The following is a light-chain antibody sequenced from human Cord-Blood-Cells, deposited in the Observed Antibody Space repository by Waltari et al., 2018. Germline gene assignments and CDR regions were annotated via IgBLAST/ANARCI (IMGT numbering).Light chain of an antibody. CDR1: QGISSY. CDR2: AAS. Sequence: AIRMTQSPSSFSASTGDRVTITCRASQGISSYLAWYQQKPGEAPKPLTYAASTLQSAVTSRFSGSGSGTDFTLTISCLQSEDFATYYCQQYYSYPFTFCPGTKVDSK. CDR3: QQYYSYPFT. V-gene: IGKV1-8*01. J-gene: IGKJ3*01.